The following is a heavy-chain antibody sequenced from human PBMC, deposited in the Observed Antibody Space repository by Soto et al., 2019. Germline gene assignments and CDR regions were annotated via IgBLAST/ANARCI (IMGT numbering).Heavy chain of an antibody. Sequence: EEQLVESGGGLVKPGGSLRLSCAASGFSFSSYSMNWVSQAPWKWLEWVSSISSTSSYIYYADSVKGRFTISRDNAKNSLYLEMNSLRAADTAMYYCARPYYYDSSVYYGAWAVDIWGQGTMVTVSS. J-gene: IGHJ3*02. CDR3: ARPYYYDSSVYYGAWAVDI. CDR2: ISSTSSYI. CDR1: GFSFSSYS. V-gene: IGHV3-21*01. D-gene: IGHD3-22*01.